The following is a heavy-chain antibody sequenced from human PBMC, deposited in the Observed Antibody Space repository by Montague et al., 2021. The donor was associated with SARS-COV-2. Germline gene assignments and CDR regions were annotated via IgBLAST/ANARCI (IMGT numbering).Heavy chain of an antibody. CDR1: GGSISSGSYY. CDR3: AREDDNGSYWLRGMDV. V-gene: IGHV4-61*02. CDR2: IYTSGST. Sequence: TLSLTCTVSGGSISSGSYYWTWIRQPAGKGLEWIGRIYTSGSTNYNPSLKSRVTISVDRSKNQFSLKLSSVTAEDTAVYYCAREDDNGSYWLRGMDVWGRGTTGTVSS. J-gene: IGHJ6*02. D-gene: IGHD1-26*01.